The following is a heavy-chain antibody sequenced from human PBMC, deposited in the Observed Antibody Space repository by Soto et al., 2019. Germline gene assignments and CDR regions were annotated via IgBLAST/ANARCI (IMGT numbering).Heavy chain of an antibody. CDR1: GGSISSYY. V-gene: IGHV4-59*08. J-gene: IGHJ4*01. CDR2: IYYSAST. CDR3: AIHLTYSCGDCNSPDY. Sequence: QVQLQESGPGLVKPSETLSLTCTVSGGSISSYYWSWIRQPPGKGLERIGYIYYSASTNYSPSLTSRVTITVDTSNHQFSLNLSSVTAVATAVYYCAIHLTYSCGDCNSPDYWGQGTLVTVSS. D-gene: IGHD2-21*02.